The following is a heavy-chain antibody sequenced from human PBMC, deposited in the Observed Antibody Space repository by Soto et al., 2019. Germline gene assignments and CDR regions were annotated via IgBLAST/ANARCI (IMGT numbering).Heavy chain of an antibody. J-gene: IGHJ4*02. V-gene: IGHV4-34*01. CDR3: ARASVGGYYFDY. Sequence: SETLSLACAVCGGFFARYYWSWIRQPPGKGVEWIGEINHSGSTNYNPSLKSRVTISVDTSKNQFSLKLSSVTAAATAVYYCARASVGGYYFDYWGQGTLVTVSS. CDR1: GGFFARYY. CDR2: INHSGST. D-gene: IGHD3-16*01.